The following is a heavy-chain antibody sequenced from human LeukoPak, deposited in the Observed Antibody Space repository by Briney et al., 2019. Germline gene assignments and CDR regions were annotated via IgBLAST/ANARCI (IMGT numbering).Heavy chain of an antibody. D-gene: IGHD6-6*01. Sequence: EASVKVSFKASGYTLPSYFMHWVRQAPGQGLEWMGIINPTGGSTTYAQKFQGRVTMTRDTSTSTVYMELSSLRSDDTAVYYCARTAARRFDYWGQGTLVTVSS. CDR1: GYTLPSYF. CDR2: INPTGGST. CDR3: ARTAARRFDY. V-gene: IGHV1-46*01. J-gene: IGHJ4*02.